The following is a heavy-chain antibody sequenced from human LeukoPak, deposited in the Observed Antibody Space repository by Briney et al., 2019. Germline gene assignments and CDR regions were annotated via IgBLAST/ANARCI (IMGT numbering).Heavy chain of an antibody. J-gene: IGHJ5*02. CDR1: GFTFSSYA. Sequence: PGGSLRLSCAASGFTFSSYAMHWLRQAPGKGLEWVAVISYDGSNKYYADSVKGRFTISRDNSKNTLYLQMNSLRAEDTAVYYCARGRRFSRTMVRGVIPWFDPWGQGTLVTVSS. D-gene: IGHD3-10*01. CDR3: ARGRRFSRTMVRGVIPWFDP. CDR2: ISYDGSNK. V-gene: IGHV3-30-3*01.